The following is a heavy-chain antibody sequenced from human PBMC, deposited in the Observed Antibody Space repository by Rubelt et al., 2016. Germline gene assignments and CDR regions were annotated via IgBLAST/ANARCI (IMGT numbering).Heavy chain of an antibody. CDR1: GFTFSDST. J-gene: IGHJ3*02. D-gene: IGHD5-24*01. CDR3: TTDNHASFDI. V-gene: IGHV3-73*01. CDR2: MRSKANSYRT. Sequence: EVQLVESGGGLVQPGGSLKLSCAASGFTFSDSTVHWVRQASGKGLEWVGRMRSKANSYRTSYPASVKGRFTVSRDDSKNTAYLQMTGLRTEDTAVYYCTTDNHASFDIWGQGTMVTVSS.